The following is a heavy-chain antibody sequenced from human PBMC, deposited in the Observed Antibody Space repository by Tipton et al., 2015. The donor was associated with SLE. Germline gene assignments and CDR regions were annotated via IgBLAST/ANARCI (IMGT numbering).Heavy chain of an antibody. CDR3: ARGLNYYDSSVYYPFYYMDV. V-gene: IGHV4-34*01. D-gene: IGHD3-22*01. CDR1: GGSFSDYY. Sequence: LRLSCAVYGGSFSDYYWSWIRQPPGKGLEWIGEINHSGSTNYNPSLKSRVTISVDTSKNQFSLKLSSVSAADTAVYYCARGLNYYDSSVYYPFYYMDVWGKGTTVTVSS. CDR2: INHSGST. J-gene: IGHJ6*03.